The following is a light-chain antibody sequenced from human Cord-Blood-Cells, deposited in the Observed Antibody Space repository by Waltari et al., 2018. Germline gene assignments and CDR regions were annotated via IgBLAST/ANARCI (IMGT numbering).Light chain of an antibody. CDR3: AAWDDSLSGWV. CDR2: RNN. Sequence: QSVLTQPPSASGTLGQGVTIACSGSSPNIGSNYVYWNQELPGTAPKLLSYRNNQRSSGVPDRFSGSKSGTSASPAISGLRSEDEADYYCAAWDDSLSGWVFGGGTKLTVL. V-gene: IGLV1-47*01. CDR1: SPNIGSNY. J-gene: IGLJ3*02.